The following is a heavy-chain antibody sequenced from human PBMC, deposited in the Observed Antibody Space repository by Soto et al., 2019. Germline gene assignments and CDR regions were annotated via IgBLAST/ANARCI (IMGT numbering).Heavy chain of an antibody. Sequence: SETLSLTCTVSGGSISSYYWSWIRQPPGKGLEWIGYIYYSGITDYNPSLKSRVTISVDTSKSQFSLKLGSVTAADTAVYYCARGGGVYYFDYWGQGTLVTSPQ. CDR3: ARGGGVYYFDY. V-gene: IGHV4-59*01. J-gene: IGHJ4*02. D-gene: IGHD2-8*02. CDR2: IYYSGIT. CDR1: GGSISSYY.